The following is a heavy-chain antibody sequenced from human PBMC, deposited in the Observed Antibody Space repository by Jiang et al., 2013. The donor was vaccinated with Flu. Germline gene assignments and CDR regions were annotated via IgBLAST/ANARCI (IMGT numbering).Heavy chain of an antibody. V-gene: IGHV1-46*01. J-gene: IGHJ4*02. D-gene: IGHD5-24*01. Sequence: GRVTMTRDTSTSTVYMELSSLRSEDTAVYYCARVSITHFDYWGQGTLVTVSS. CDR3: ARVSITHFDY.